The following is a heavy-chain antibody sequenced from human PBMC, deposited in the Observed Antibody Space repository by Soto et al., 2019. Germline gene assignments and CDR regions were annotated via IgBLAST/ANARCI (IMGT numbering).Heavy chain of an antibody. CDR1: GGSLKSGGYY. V-gene: IGHV4-31*02. CDR3: ARDVTSNHNCFXL. D-gene: IGHD2-2*01. Sequence: SETLSLTCTVSGGSLKSGGYYWSWIRQHPGRGLEWIGYIYYTGRTYYNPSLESRVTFSVDTSKNQFSLKLSSVTAADTAVYYCARDVTSNHNCFXLWGPGTLVTVSS. J-gene: IGHJ5*02. CDR2: IYYTGRT.